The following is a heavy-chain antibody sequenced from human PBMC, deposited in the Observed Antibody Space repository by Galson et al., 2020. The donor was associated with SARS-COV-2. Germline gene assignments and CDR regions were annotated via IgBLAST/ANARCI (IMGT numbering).Heavy chain of an antibody. D-gene: IGHD3-3*02. CDR1: GGSISSYY. V-gene: IGHV4-59*13. CDR2: IYYSGST. J-gene: IGHJ4*02. CDR3: AREGLAPQSFDY. Sequence: SETLSLTCTVSGGSISSYYWSWIRQPPGKGLEWIGYIYYSGSTNYNPSLKSRVTISVDTSKNQFSLKLSSVTAADTAVYYCAREGLAPQSFDYWGQGTLVTVSS.